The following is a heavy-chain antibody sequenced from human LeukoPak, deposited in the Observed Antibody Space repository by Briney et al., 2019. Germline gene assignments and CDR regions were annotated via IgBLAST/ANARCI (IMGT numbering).Heavy chain of an antibody. V-gene: IGHV4-59*08. CDR2: MYYSGSS. CDR1: GGSIRSYC. CDR3: ARHIGSSWLDAFDI. Sequence: PSETLSLTCTVSGGSIRSYCWSWIRQPPGKGLEWIGYMYYSGSSNYNPSLKSRVTIGVETSKNRFSLNLSSVTAADTAVYYCARHIGSSWLDAFDIWGQGTMVTVSS. D-gene: IGHD6-13*01. J-gene: IGHJ3*02.